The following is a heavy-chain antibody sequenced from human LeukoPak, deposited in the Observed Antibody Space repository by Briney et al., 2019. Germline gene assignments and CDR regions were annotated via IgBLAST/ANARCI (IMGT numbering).Heavy chain of an antibody. CDR3: AELGITMIGGV. J-gene: IGHJ6*04. Sequence: GGSLRLSCAVSGFTFSSYWMSWARQAPGKGLEWVANIKQDGSKKYYVESVKGRFTISRDNAKNSLYLQMNSLRAEDTAVYYCAELGITMIGGVWGKGTTVTISS. CDR2: IKQDGSKK. CDR1: GFTFSSYW. V-gene: IGHV3-7*01. D-gene: IGHD3-10*02.